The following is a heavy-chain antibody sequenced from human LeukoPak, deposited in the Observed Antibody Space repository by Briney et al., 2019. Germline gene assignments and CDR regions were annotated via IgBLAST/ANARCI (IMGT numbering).Heavy chain of an antibody. Sequence: SETLSLTCTVSGGSISSGNYWWSWIRQHPGKGLEWIGYIYYSGSTLYNPSLQSRASISVDTSKNQFSLKLSSVTAADTAVYYCARGAYYYDSSGYIFDYWGQGTLVTVSS. CDR3: ARGAYYYDSSGYIFDY. CDR1: GGSISSGNYW. D-gene: IGHD3-22*01. V-gene: IGHV4-31*03. J-gene: IGHJ4*02. CDR2: IYYSGST.